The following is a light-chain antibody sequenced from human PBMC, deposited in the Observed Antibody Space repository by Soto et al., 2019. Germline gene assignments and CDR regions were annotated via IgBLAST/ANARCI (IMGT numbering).Light chain of an antibody. Sequence: ALRMTQSPSSLSASTGDRVTITCRASQAINNYLVWFQQKPGKAPKVLIYAASTLQTGVPSRFSGSGSGTDFILTINWLQSEDFATYYCQQYDHPPYTFGQGTKLEIK. V-gene: IGKV1-8*01. CDR2: AAS. J-gene: IGKJ2*01. CDR1: QAINNY. CDR3: QQYDHPPYT.